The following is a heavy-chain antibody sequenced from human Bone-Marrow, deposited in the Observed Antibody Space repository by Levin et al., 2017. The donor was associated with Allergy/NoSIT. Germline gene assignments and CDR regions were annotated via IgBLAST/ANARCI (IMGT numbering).Heavy chain of an antibody. CDR3: ARGGNWGTMSSDY. CDR2: IKQDGSEK. CDR1: GFTLDEYW. D-gene: IGHD7-27*01. Sequence: GASVKVSCAVSGFTLDEYWMTWVRQAPGKGLEWVANIKQDGSEKYYVDSVKGRFTISRDNAENSLFLQMNSLRAEDTAVYYCARGGNWGTMSSDYWGQGTLVTVSS. J-gene: IGHJ4*02. V-gene: IGHV3-7*04.